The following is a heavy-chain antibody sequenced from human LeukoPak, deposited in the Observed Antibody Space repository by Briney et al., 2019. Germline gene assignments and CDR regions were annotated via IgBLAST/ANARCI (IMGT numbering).Heavy chain of an antibody. CDR1: GGTFSSYA. Sequence: SVEVSCKASGGTFSSYAISWVRQAPGQGLEWMGGIIPIFGTANYAQKFQGRVTITADESTSTAYMELSSLRSEDTAVYYCARGAAAGRRTFDYWGQGTLVTVSS. J-gene: IGHJ4*02. CDR2: IIPIFGTA. V-gene: IGHV1-69*01. CDR3: ARGAAAGRRTFDY. D-gene: IGHD6-13*01.